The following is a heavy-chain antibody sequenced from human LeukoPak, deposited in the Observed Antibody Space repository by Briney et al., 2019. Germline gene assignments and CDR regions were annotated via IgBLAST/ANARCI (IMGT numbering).Heavy chain of an antibody. CDR3: ARNGTNNYFDY. V-gene: IGHV4-38-2*01. CDR2: IYHSGST. Sequence: PSETLSLTCAVSGYSISSCYYWGWIRQPTGKGLEWIGSIYHSGSTHYNPSLKSRVTISVDTSKNQFSLKLNSVTAADTAVYYCARNGTNNYFDYWGQGTLVTVSS. CDR1: GYSISSCYY. D-gene: IGHD2-2*01. J-gene: IGHJ4*02.